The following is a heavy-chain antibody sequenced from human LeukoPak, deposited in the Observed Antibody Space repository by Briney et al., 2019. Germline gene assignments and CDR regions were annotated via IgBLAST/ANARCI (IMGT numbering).Heavy chain of an antibody. V-gene: IGHV3-13*01. J-gene: IGHJ6*03. CDR3: ARGPPRGKYYYMDV. D-gene: IGHD1-1*01. Sequence: GGSLRLSCAASGFTFSSFDMHWVRHPTGQGPEWVSTIGTASDTYYPGSVEGRFTLSRDNAKNSLYLQMNSLTAGDTAVYYCARGPPRGKYYYMDVWGKGTTVTVSS. CDR1: GFTFSSFD. CDR2: IGTASDT.